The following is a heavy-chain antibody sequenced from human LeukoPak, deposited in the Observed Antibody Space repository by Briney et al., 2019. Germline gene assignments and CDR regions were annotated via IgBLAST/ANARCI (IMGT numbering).Heavy chain of an antibody. CDR3: ARDDITMVRGVLLYGMDV. CDR1: GGSISSGGYY. D-gene: IGHD3-10*01. CDR2: IYSSGST. V-gene: IGHV4-31*03. Sequence: SQTLSLTCTVSGGSISSGGYYWSWIRQHPGKGLEWIGYIYSSGSTYYNPSLKSRVTISVDTSKNQFSLKLSSVTAADTAVYYCARDDITMVRGVLLYGMDVWGQGTTVTVSS. J-gene: IGHJ6*02.